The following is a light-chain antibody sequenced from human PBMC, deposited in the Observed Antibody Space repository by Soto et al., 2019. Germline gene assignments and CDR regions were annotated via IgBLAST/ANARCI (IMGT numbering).Light chain of an antibody. J-gene: IGKJ5*01. V-gene: IGKV3-20*01. CDR3: QQYRSLIT. CDR2: DAS. CDR1: QIVSSTY. Sequence: EIVLTQSPGTLSLSPGERATLPCRASQIVSSTYLAWFQQKPGQAPRLLIYDASSRATGIPDRFSGSGSGTDFTLTINRLEPEDSAVYYCQQYRSLITFGQGTRLEIK.